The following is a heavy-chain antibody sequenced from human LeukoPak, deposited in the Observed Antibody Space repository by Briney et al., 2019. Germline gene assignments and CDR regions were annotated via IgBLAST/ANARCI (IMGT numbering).Heavy chain of an antibody. CDR2: INPNSGGT. CDR3: ARVREYGDYFDY. D-gene: IGHD4-17*01. J-gene: IGHJ4*02. CDR1: GYTFTSYG. Sequence: ASVKVSCKASGYTFTSYGISWVRQAPGQGLEWMGWINPNSGGTNYAQKFQGRVTMTRDTSISTAYMELSRLRSDDTAVYYCARVREYGDYFDYWGQGTLVTVSS. V-gene: IGHV1-2*02.